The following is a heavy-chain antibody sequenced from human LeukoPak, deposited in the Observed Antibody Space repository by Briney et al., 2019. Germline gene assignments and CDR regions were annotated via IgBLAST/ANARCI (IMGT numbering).Heavy chain of an antibody. J-gene: IGHJ3*02. Sequence: NHGESLQISCKGSGSSITTYWVGWVRQLPGKGLEWMGIIYLGDSKRTYSPSFQGQISFSADKSTSTAYLQWSSLKASDTAMYYCARRSLGSGDAFDIWGQGTMVTVSS. CDR1: GSSITTYW. CDR2: IYLGDSKR. V-gene: IGHV5-51*01. D-gene: IGHD3-10*01. CDR3: ARRSLGSGDAFDI.